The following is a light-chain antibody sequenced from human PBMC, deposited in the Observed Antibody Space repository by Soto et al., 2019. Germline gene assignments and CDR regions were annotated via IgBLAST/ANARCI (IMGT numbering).Light chain of an antibody. CDR2: DVS. CDR1: SSDVGGYNY. J-gene: IGLJ1*01. Sequence: QSPLTQPASVSGSPGQSITISCTGTSSDVGGYNYVSWYQQHPGKAPQLMIYDVSNRPSGVSNRLSGSKSGNTASLTISGLQAEDEADDYCSSYTSSSTYVFGTGTKLTVL. CDR3: SSYTSSSTYV. V-gene: IGLV2-14*01.